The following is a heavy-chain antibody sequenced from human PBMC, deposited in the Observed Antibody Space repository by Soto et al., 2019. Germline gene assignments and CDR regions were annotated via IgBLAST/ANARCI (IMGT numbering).Heavy chain of an antibody. CDR1: GYTFTSYG. CDR3: ASVLPPLDS. D-gene: IGHD3-10*02. CDR2: INAYNGNT. J-gene: IGHJ5*01. V-gene: IGHV1-18*01. Sequence: QVQLVQSGAEVKKPGASVKVSCKASGYTFTSYGISWVRQAPGQGLEWMGWINAYNGNTNYARKLQGRVTMTTETPTTTAYMELRSTRSDDTAVYSCASVLPPLDSWGQGTRVTVSS.